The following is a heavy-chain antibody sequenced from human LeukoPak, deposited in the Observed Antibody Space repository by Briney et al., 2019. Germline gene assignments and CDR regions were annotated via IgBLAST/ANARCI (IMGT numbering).Heavy chain of an antibody. CDR1: GFTFSNYW. D-gene: IGHD4-17*01. CDR2: INGDGNNV. J-gene: IGHJ3*02. Sequence: GGSLRLSCAASGFTFSNYWSHWVRQVPGKGLMWVSRINGDGNNVNYADSVKGRFTISRDNAKTSLYLQMSSLRAEDTAVYYCARPTVTTGIDAFDIWGQGTMVTVSS. V-gene: IGHV3-74*01. CDR3: ARPTVTTGIDAFDI.